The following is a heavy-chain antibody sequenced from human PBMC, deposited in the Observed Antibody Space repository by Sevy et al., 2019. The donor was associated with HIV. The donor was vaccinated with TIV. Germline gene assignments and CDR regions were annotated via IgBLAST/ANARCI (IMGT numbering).Heavy chain of an antibody. V-gene: IGHV1-46*01. CDR2: INPSGGST. CDR1: GYTFTSYY. CDR3: ARGLTGVDIVATISYGMDV. Sequence: ASVKVSCKASGYTFTSYYMHWVRQAPGQGLEWMGIINPSGGSTSYAQKFQGRVTMTRDTSTSTVYIELSSLRSEDTAVYYCARGLTGVDIVATISYGMDVWGQGTTVTVSS. D-gene: IGHD5-12*01. J-gene: IGHJ6*02.